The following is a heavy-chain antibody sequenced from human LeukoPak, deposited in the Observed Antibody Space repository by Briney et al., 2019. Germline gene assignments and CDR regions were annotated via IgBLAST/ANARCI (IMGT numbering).Heavy chain of an antibody. CDR2: VNHSGGT. CDR3: ATRNL. Sequence: SSETLSLTCTVSGGSISSYYWSWIRQPPGKGLEWIGEVNHSGGTNYNPSLKSRVTIPVDTSKNQFSLKLTSVTAADTAVYYCATRNLWGQGTLVTVSS. J-gene: IGHJ4*02. V-gene: IGHV4-34*01. CDR1: GGSISSYY.